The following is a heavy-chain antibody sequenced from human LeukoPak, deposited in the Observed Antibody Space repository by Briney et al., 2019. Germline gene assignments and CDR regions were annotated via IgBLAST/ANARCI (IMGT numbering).Heavy chain of an antibody. V-gene: IGHV1-46*01. J-gene: IGHJ6*02. CDR1: GYTFTSYY. Sequence: ASVKVSCKASGYTFTSYYMHWVRQAPGQGLEWMGIINPSGGSTSYAQKFQGRVTMTRDTSTSTVYMELSSLRSGDTAVYYCARDPFNYYDSSGYYAQTGRDGMDVWGQGTTVTVSS. CDR2: INPSGGST. D-gene: IGHD3-22*01. CDR3: ARDPFNYYDSSGYYAQTGRDGMDV.